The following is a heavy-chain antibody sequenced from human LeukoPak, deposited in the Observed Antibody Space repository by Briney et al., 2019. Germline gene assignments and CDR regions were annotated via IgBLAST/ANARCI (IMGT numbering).Heavy chain of an antibody. D-gene: IGHD3-3*01. Sequence: GGSLRLSCAASGFTFSSYAMSWVRQAPGKGLEWVSAISGSGGSGSTYYGDSVKGRFTISRDNSKNTLYLQMNSLRAEDTAVYYCAKVSLLRFLEWLPFDPWGQGTLVTVSS. CDR2: ISGSGGSGST. CDR1: GFTFSSYA. V-gene: IGHV3-23*01. CDR3: AKVSLLRFLEWLPFDP. J-gene: IGHJ5*02.